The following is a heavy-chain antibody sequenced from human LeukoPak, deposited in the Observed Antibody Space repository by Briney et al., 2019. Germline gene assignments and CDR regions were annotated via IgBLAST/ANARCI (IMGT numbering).Heavy chain of an antibody. J-gene: IGHJ5*02. CDR2: IRYSGHT. D-gene: IGHD1-1*01. Sequence: PSETLSLTRTVSGDSVSNDRYYWTWIRQSPGKGLEWIAYIRYSGHTNYNPSLDTRVTISLDASKNQLSLRLYSVTAADTAMYYCARYNWNTWFDPWGQGALVTVSS. CDR1: GDSVSNDRYY. CDR3: ARYNWNTWFDP. V-gene: IGHV4-61*01.